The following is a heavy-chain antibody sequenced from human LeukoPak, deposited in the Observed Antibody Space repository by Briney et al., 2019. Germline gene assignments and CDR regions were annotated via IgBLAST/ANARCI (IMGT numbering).Heavy chain of an antibody. D-gene: IGHD2/OR15-2a*01. CDR1: GFTFSSYS. V-gene: IGHV3-48*02. CDR2: ISSSSSTI. CDR3: AGDYFYAFDY. Sequence: GGSLRLSCAASGFTFSSYSMNWVRQAPGKGLEWVSYISSSSSTIFYADSVKGRFIISRDSAKNSLFLQMNSLRDEDTAVYYCAGDYFYAFDYWGQGTLVTVSS. J-gene: IGHJ4*02.